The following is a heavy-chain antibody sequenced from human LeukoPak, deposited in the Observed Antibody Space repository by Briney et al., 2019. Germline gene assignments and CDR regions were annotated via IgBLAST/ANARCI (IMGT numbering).Heavy chain of an antibody. J-gene: IGHJ3*01. V-gene: IGHV3-7*01. CDR2: IKQDGSER. Sequence: PGGSLRLSCVASGFTFSDYWMGWVRQAPGKGLEWVTNIKQDGSERDYVDSVKGRFTISRDNARNSLHLQMNSLRAEDTAVYYCARDVQGAFDVWGQGTMVTVSS. CDR3: ARDVQGAFDV. CDR1: GFTFSDYW.